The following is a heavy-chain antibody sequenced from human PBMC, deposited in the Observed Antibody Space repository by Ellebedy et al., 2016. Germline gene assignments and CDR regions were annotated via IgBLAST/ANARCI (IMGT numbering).Heavy chain of an antibody. D-gene: IGHD2-2*01. J-gene: IGHJ4*02. V-gene: IGHV1-24*01. CDR2: FDPEDGET. CDR3: ARDPSRVVPAATPYFFFDY. Sequence: ASVKVSCKVSGYTLTELSMHWVRQAPGKGLEWMGGFDPEDGETIYAQKFQGRVTMTEDTSTDTAYMELSSLRSEDTAVYYCARDPSRVVPAATPYFFFDYWGQGTLVTVSS. CDR1: GYTLTELS.